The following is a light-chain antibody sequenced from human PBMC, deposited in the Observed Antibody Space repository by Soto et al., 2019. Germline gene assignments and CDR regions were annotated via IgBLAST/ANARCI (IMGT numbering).Light chain of an antibody. V-gene: IGKV1-39*01. CDR3: QQSYSSPPT. J-gene: IGKJ1*01. CDR1: QNIINH. Sequence: DIQMTQSPPSLSASVEDRVIITCRASQNIINHLNSYQQKPGKTPKILIFAASSLQSGVPSRFSGSRSGPDFTLTISSLQPEDFSTYYCQQSYSSPPTFGQGTKVDIK. CDR2: AAS.